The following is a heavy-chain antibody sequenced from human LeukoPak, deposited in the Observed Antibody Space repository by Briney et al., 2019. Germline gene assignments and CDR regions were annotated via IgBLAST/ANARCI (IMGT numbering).Heavy chain of an antibody. V-gene: IGHV3-7*01. Sequence: GGSLRLSCAASGFTFNTYWMSWVRQAPGKGLEWVANINQDGSEKKYVDSVKGRFTISRDNARNSLYLQMNSLRAEDTAVFYCARDPWPDPLDIWGQGTMVTVSS. CDR1: GFTFNTYW. CDR3: ARDPWPDPLDI. J-gene: IGHJ3*02. D-gene: IGHD5-12*01. CDR2: INQDGSEK.